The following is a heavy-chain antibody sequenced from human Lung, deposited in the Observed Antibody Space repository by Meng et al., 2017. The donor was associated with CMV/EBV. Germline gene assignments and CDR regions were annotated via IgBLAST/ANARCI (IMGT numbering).Heavy chain of an antibody. CDR2: INHSGST. CDR1: GGSFSGYY. Sequence: GSLRLSCAVYGGSFSGYYWSWIRQPPGKGLEWIGEINHSGSTNYNPSLKSRVTISVDTSKNQFSLKLSSVTAADTAVYYCARSNIVVVVAATLGYYYYVMDVWGQGTTVTVSS. J-gene: IGHJ6*02. V-gene: IGHV4-34*01. CDR3: ARSNIVVVVAATLGYYYYVMDV. D-gene: IGHD2-15*01.